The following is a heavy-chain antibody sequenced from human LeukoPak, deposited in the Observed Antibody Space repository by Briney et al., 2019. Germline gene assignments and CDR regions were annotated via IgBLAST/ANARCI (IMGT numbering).Heavy chain of an antibody. CDR2: FDREDDEA. V-gene: IGHV1-24*01. CDR1: GYFLSELS. CDR3: ARGANYYDSSGYAY. J-gene: IGHJ4*02. Sequence: ASVKVSCKISGYFLSELSVHWVRQAPGKGLEWMGGFDREDDEAIYAQSFQGRVTMTEDTSTDTAYMELRSLRSDDTAVYYCARGANYYDSSGYAYWGQGTLVTVSS. D-gene: IGHD3-22*01.